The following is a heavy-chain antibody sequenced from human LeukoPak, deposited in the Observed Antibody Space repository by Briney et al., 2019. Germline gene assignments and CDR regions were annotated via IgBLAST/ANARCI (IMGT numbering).Heavy chain of an antibody. CDR3: AKEPPWFDP. V-gene: IGHV3-23*01. J-gene: IGHJ5*02. CDR2: VSGSGSST. Sequence: GGSLRLSCAASGFTFSSYAMTWVRQAPGKGLEWVSVVSGSGSSTYYADSVKGRFTISRDNSKNTLYLQMTSLRVEDTAVYYCAKEPPWFDPWGQGTLVTVSS. CDR1: GFTFSSYA.